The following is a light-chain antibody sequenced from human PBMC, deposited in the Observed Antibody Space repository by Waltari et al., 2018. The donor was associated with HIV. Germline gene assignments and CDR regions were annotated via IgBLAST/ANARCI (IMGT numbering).Light chain of an antibody. V-gene: IGLV2-23*02. J-gene: IGLJ2*01. CDR2: EVS. Sequence: QSALTQPASVSGSPGQSITISCTGTSSDVGSYDLVSWYQQHPGRAPQLMIYEVSKRPSGGSDRFSGSKSGNTASLTISGLQAEDETEYYCCSYAGSSTLVVFGGGTKLTVL. CDR1: SSDVGSYDL. CDR3: CSYAGSSTLVV.